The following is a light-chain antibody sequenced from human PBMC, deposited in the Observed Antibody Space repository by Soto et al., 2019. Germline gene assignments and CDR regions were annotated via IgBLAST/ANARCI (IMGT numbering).Light chain of an antibody. CDR1: QSISSW. V-gene: IGKV1-5*01. Sequence: DIQMTQSPSTLSASVGDRVTITCRASQSISSWLAWYQQKPGKAPKLLIYDASSLESGVPSRFSGSGSGTEFTLPISILQPDDFAIYYCQQYNSYWTFGQGTKVEIK. J-gene: IGKJ1*01. CDR3: QQYNSYWT. CDR2: DAS.